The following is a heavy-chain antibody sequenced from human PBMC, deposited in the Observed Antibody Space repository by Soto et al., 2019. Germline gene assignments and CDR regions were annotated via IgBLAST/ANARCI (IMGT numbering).Heavy chain of an antibody. CDR2: IWYDGSNK. J-gene: IGHJ6*02. CDR1: GFTFSSYG. Sequence: GGSLRLSCAASGFTFSSYGMHWVRQAPGKGLEWVAVIWYDGSNKYYADSVKGRFTISRDNSKNTLYLQMNSLRAEDTAVYYCARDRTYYDILTGFYGMDVWGQGTTVTVSS. D-gene: IGHD3-9*01. V-gene: IGHV3-33*01. CDR3: ARDRTYYDILTGFYGMDV.